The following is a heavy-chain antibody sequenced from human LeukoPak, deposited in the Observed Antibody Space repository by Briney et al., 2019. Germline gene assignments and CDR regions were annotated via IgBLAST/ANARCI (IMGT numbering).Heavy chain of an antibody. CDR2: ISGSGNGGSI. J-gene: IGHJ4*02. D-gene: IGHD3-22*01. Sequence: GGSLRLSCSASGFVFSIYTMYWVRQAPGKGPEYVSTISGSGNGGSIYYADSVKGRFTISRDDSKSILYLQMNGLRSEDTAVYYCARDHRPWNYYDSSGYYIDWGQGTLVTVSS. CDR3: ARDHRPWNYYDSSGYYID. V-gene: IGHV3-64*04. CDR1: GFVFSIYT.